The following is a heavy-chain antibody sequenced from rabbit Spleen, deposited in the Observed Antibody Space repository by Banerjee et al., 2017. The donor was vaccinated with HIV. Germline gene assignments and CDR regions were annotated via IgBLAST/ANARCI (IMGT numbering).Heavy chain of an antibody. CDR1: GFSFSSVFW. D-gene: IGHD4-1*01. V-gene: IGHV1S40*01. Sequence: QSLEESGGDLVKPGASLTLTCTTSGFSFSSVFWMCWVRQAPGKGLEWIACIYAGSSGGTYYASWAKGRFTFSKTSSTTVTLQMTSLTAAYTATYFCARDLDGVIGWNFGWWGQGTLVTVS. J-gene: IGHJ4*01. CDR3: ARDLDGVIGWNFGW. CDR2: IYAGSSGGT.